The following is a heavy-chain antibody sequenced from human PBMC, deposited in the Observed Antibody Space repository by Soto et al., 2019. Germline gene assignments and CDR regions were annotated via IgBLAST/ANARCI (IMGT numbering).Heavy chain of an antibody. CDR3: AGGSYGSGSYFQAYFDF. V-gene: IGHV4-31*03. J-gene: IGHJ4*02. CDR2: IYYSGTT. CDR1: AGSIRSTGYY. D-gene: IGHD3-10*01. Sequence: QVQLQESGPGLVEPSQTLSLTCSVSAGSIRSTGYYWSWIRQHPGKGLEWIGYIYYSGTTKYNPSLQSRLILSIDTSKNQFSLRLNSLTAADTAVYYCAGGSYGSGSYFQAYFDFWGQGTLVTVSS.